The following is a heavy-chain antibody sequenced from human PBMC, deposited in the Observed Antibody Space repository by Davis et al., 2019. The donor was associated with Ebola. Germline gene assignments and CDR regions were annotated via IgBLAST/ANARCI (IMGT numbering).Heavy chain of an antibody. J-gene: IGHJ6*04. V-gene: IGHV4-34*01. Sequence: GSLRLSCSASGFIFSSYVMSWIRQSPGKGLELIGEINDEGRTKYKPSLKSRVTISLDTFVKELSLDLRSVTAADTAIYYCARHYDFLDYYNYHGMDVWGKGTTVTVSS. CDR2: INDEGRT. CDR3: ARHYDFLDYYNYHGMDV. D-gene: IGHD3-3*01. CDR1: GFIFSSYV.